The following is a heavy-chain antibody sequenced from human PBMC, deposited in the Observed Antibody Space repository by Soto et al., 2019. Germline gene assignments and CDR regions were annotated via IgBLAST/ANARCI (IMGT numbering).Heavy chain of an antibody. CDR2: IYTSGST. CDR3: AREIQRYFDY. V-gene: IGHV4-4*07. CDR1: GGSISSYY. J-gene: IGHJ4*02. D-gene: IGHD1-1*01. Sequence: ETLSLACSMSGGSISSYYWSWIRQPAGKGLEWIGRIYTSGSTNHNPSLKSRVTMSVDTSKNQFYLKLSSVTAADTDVYYCAREIQRYFDYWGQGTPVTVSS.